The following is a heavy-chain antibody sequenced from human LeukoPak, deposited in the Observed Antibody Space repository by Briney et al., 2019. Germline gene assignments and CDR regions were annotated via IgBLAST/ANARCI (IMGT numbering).Heavy chain of an antibody. CDR3: AREIHSGSYPYFDY. V-gene: IGHV1-18*01. CDR1: GYTFTSYG. J-gene: IGHJ4*02. CDR2: ISAYNGNT. Sequence: GASVKVSCKASGYTFTSYGISWVRQAPGQGLEWMGWISAYNGNTNYAQKLQGRVTITADKSTSTAYMELSSLRSEDTAVYYCAREIHSGSYPYFDYWGQGTLVTVSS. D-gene: IGHD1-26*01.